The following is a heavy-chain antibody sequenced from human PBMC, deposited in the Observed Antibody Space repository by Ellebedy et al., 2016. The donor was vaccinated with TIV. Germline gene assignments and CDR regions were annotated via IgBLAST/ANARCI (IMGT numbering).Heavy chain of an antibody. D-gene: IGHD6-19*01. V-gene: IGHV3-23*01. CDR2: IGTGGDT. Sequence: GESLKISCAASGFTFSSYGMHWVRQAPGRGLEWVSTIGTGGDTYYVESVRGRFAISRDNSKNTLYLQMNSLRAEDTAVYYCARSRVGRGWYYFDYWGQGTLVTVSS. CDR1: GFTFSSYG. J-gene: IGHJ4*02. CDR3: ARSRVGRGWYYFDY.